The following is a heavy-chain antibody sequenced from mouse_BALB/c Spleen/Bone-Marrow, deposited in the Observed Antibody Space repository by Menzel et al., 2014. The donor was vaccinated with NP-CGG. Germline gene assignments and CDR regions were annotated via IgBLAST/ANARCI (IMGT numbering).Heavy chain of an antibody. CDR1: GFTFSSFG. V-gene: IGHV5-17*02. D-gene: IGHD2-1*01. J-gene: IGHJ3*01. Sequence: VKLVESGGGLVQPGGSRKLSCAASGFTFSSFGMHWVRQAPEKGLEWVAYISSGSSTIYYADTVKGRFTISRDNPKNTLFLQMTSLRSEDTATYYCARGGNFAWFAYWGQGTLVTVSA. CDR2: ISSGSSTI. CDR3: ARGGNFAWFAY.